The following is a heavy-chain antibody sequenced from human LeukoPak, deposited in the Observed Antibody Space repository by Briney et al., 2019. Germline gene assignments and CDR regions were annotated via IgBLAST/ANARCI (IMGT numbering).Heavy chain of an antibody. CDR1: GYSFTSYW. CDR3: ASRNPMTGKDY. Sequence: GESLKIPCKGFGYSFTSYWIGWVRQVPGKGVEWMGIIYPGDSDTRYSPSFQGQVTISADKSISTAYLQWSSLKASDTAMYYCASRNPMTGKDYWGQGTPVTVSS. V-gene: IGHV5-51*01. J-gene: IGHJ4*02. CDR2: IYPGDSDT.